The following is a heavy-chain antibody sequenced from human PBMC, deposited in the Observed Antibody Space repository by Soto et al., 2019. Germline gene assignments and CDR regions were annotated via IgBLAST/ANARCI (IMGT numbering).Heavy chain of an antibody. CDR2: ISNDGSST. CDR1: GFTSSSYW. V-gene: IGHV3-74*01. CDR3: ARDTYYYDSSDHFSADAFDI. D-gene: IGHD3-22*01. J-gene: IGHJ3*02. Sequence: EVQLVESGGGLVQPGGSLRLSCAASGFTSSSYWIHWVRQAPGKGLVWVSRISNDGSSTNYANSVKDTFTISRDNTKNTVYLQMNSLRAKDTAVYYCARDTYYYDSSDHFSADAFDIWGQGTMVTVSS.